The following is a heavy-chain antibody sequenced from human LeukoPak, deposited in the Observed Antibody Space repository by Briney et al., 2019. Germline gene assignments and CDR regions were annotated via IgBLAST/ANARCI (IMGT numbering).Heavy chain of an antibody. V-gene: IGHV3-30*18. CDR1: GFTFSSYG. CDR2: ISYDGSNK. J-gene: IGHJ4*02. Sequence: GGSLRLSCAASGFTFSSYGMHWVRQAPGKGLEWVAVISYDGSNKYYADSVKGRFTISRDNSKNTLYLQMNSLRAEDTAVYYCAKEGQQLVLDYWGQGTLVTVSS. CDR3: AKEGQQLVLDY. D-gene: IGHD6-13*01.